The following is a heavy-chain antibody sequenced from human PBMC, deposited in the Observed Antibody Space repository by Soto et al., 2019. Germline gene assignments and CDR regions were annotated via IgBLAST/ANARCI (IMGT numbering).Heavy chain of an antibody. V-gene: IGHV3-23*01. Sequence: GSLRVSCAASGXSFVNYAMNWVRQAPGKGLEWVSGLIGSGTSTYYADSVKGRFTISRDNSRDTLFLQMNSMTADDTAVYYCAKATTNGGWFNPFDSWGQGALGTVSS. CDR2: LIGSGTST. CDR3: AKATTNGGWFNPFDS. J-gene: IGHJ4*02. D-gene: IGHD6-19*01. CDR1: GXSFVNYA.